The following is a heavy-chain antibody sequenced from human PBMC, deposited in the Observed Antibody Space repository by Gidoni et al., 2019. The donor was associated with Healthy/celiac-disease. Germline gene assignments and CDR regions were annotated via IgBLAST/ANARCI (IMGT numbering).Heavy chain of an antibody. CDR1: GFPFSSYS. V-gene: IGHV3-48*01. J-gene: IGHJ4*02. CDR2: ISSSSSTI. Sequence: EVQLVESGGGLVQPGGSLRLSCAASGFPFSSYSMNWVRQAPGKGLEWVSYISSSSSTIYYADSVKGRFTISRDNAKNSLYLQMNSLRAEDTAVYYCARDLHVDIVATISPGYWGQGTLVTVSS. CDR3: ARDLHVDIVATISPGY. D-gene: IGHD5-12*01.